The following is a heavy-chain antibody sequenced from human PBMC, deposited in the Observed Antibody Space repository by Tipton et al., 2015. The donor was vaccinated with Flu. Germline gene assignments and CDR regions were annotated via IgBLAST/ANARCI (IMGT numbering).Heavy chain of an antibody. J-gene: IGHJ3*02. D-gene: IGHD7-27*01. V-gene: IGHV3-74*01. CDR1: GFTFTRHW. CDR2: IDRDGSNT. Sequence: SLRLSCVAPGFTFTRHWMHWVRQVPGKGLVWVSRIDRDGSNTNYADSVKGRLTISRDNAKNTLYLQMSSLRAEDTAVYYCAREKNWGSAADAFDIWGRGTMVTVSS. CDR3: AREKNWGSAADAFDI.